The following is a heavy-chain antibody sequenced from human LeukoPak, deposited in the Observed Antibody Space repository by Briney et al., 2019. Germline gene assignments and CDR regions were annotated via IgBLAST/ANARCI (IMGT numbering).Heavy chain of an antibody. V-gene: IGHV4-4*07. CDR3: ARGDLYSSSWYN. CDR2: IYTSGST. Sequence: SETXSLTCTVSGGSISSYYWSWIRQPAGKGLEWIGRIYTSGSTNYNPSLKTRVTMSVDTSKNQFSLKLSSVTAADTAVYYCARGDLYSSSWYNWGQGTLVTVSS. CDR1: GGSISSYY. J-gene: IGHJ4*02. D-gene: IGHD6-13*01.